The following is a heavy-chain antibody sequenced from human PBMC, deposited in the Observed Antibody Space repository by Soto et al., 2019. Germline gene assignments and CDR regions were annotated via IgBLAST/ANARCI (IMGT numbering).Heavy chain of an antibody. CDR1: GYTFTSYG. D-gene: IGHD2-2*01. J-gene: IGHJ6*02. V-gene: IGHV1-18*04. CDR2: ISAYNGNT. CDR3: ARDVPSHLSYYYYYGMDV. Sequence: GASVKVSCKASGYTFTSYGISWVRQAPGQGLEWMGWISAYNGNTNYAQKLQGRVTMTTDTSTSTAYMELRSLRSDDTAVYYCARDVPSHLSYYYYYGMDVWGQGTTVTVSS.